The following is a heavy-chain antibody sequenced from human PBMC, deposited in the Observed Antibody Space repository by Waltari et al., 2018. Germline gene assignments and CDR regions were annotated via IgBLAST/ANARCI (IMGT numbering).Heavy chain of an antibody. D-gene: IGHD3-22*01. Sequence: EVQLVESGGGLVQPGGSLRLSCAASGFTFSSYWLSWVRQAPGKGLEWVANIKQDGSEKYYVDSVKGRFTISRDNAKNSLYLQMNSLRAEDTAVYYCARESVVVIPDYWGQGTLVTVSS. J-gene: IGHJ4*02. CDR3: ARESVVVIPDY. CDR2: IKQDGSEK. V-gene: IGHV3-7*01. CDR1: GFTFSSYW.